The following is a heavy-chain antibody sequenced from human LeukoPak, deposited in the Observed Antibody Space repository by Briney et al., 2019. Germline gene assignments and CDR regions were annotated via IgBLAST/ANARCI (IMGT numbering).Heavy chain of an antibody. CDR3: ARSTVTTFTDLVWFDP. CDR1: GGSISSSSYY. CDR2: IYYSGST. Sequence: PSETLSLTCTVSGGSISSSSYYWGWIRQPPGKGLEWIGSIYYSGSTYYNPSLKSRVTISVDTSKNQFSLKLSSVTAADTAVYYCARSTVTTFTDLVWFDPWGQGTLVTVSS. V-gene: IGHV4-39*07. D-gene: IGHD4-17*01. J-gene: IGHJ5*02.